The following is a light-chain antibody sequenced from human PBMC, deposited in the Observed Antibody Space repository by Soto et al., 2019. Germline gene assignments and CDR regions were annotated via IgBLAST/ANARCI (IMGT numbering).Light chain of an antibody. J-gene: IGKJ1*01. Sequence: DIQMTQSPSSLSASVGDRVTITCRASQDIGNDLGWFQQKPGKAPERLIFATYNLQDEAPSRFSGSGSGTEFTLTISSLRPEDFATYFCLQHNTYPWTFGQGTKVDIK. CDR2: ATY. CDR3: LQHNTYPWT. V-gene: IGKV1-17*01. CDR1: QDIGND.